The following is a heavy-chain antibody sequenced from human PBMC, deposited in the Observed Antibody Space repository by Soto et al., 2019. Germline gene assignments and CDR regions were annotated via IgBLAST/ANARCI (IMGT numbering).Heavy chain of an antibody. D-gene: IGHD1-1*01. V-gene: IGHV1-18*01. CDR2: ISAHNGNT. CDR3: ARGRYGDY. J-gene: IGHJ4*01. CDR1: GYGCTTYG. Sequence: QVHLVQAGAEVKKPGASVKVSCKGSGYGCTTYGITWVRHAPGQGLEWMALISAHNGNTNYAKKRQGRFTVTRDTSTSTASMELRSLRSDDTAVYYCARGRYGDYWGHGALVTVSS.